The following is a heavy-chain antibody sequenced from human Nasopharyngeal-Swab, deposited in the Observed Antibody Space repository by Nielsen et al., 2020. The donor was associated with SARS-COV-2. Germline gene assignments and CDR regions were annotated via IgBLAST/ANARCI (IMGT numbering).Heavy chain of an antibody. J-gene: IGHJ6*02. D-gene: IGHD5-12*01. CDR2: IIPIFGTA. Sequence: WVRQAPGQGLEWVGGIIPIFGTANYAQKFQGRVTITADESTSTAYMERSSLRSEDTAVYYCARWGIVATGSYYYYGMDVWGQGTTVTVSS. V-gene: IGHV1-69*01. CDR3: ARWGIVATGSYYYYGMDV.